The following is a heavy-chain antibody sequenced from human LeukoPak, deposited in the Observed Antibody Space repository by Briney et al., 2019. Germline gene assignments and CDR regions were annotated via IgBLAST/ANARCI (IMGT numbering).Heavy chain of an antibody. J-gene: IGHJ4*02. V-gene: IGHV3-15*01. Sequence: PGGSLRLSCTASGFTFGDYAMSWFRQAPGKGLEWVGRIKSQSDGGTTDYAAPVKGRFIISRDDSKNTLYLQMNSLKTEDTAVYYCTRYYRKYYFDYWGQGTLVTVSS. CDR2: IKSQSDGGTT. CDR1: GFTFGDYA. D-gene: IGHD1-14*01. CDR3: TRYYRKYYFDY.